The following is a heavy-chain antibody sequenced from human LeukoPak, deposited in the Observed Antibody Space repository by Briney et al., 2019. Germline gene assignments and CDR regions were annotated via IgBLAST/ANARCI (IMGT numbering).Heavy chain of an antibody. V-gene: IGHV3-74*01. CDR1: GFTFSNYW. J-gene: IGHJ6*04. Sequence: GSLRLSCAASGFTFSNYWMHWVRQDPGKGLVWVSFINPYGSTTNYADSVKGRFTISRDNAKNSLYLQMNSLRAEDAAVYYCAELGITMIGGVWGKGTTVTISS. CDR2: INPYGSTT. D-gene: IGHD3-10*02. CDR3: AELGITMIGGV.